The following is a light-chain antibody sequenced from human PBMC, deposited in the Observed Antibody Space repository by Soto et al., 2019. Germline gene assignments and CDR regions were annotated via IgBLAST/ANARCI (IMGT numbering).Light chain of an antibody. CDR3: AAWDDSLNGVV. V-gene: IGLV1-44*01. CDR2: SNN. CDR1: SSNIGSNT. J-gene: IGLJ2*01. Sequence: QSVLTQPPSASGTPGQRVTISCSGSSSNIGSNTVNWYQQLPGTAPKLLIYSNNQRPSGVPDRFSGSKSGTSASLAISALQSEDEADYHCAAWDDSLNGVVFGGGTKVTVL.